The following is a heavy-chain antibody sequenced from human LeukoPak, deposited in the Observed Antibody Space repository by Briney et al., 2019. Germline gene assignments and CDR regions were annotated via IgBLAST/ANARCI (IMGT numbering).Heavy chain of an antibody. CDR2: TSGSGGST. Sequence: QPGMSLRLSCAASGFTFSSYAMSWVRQAPGKGLEWVSATSGSGGSTYYADSVKGRFTISRDNSKNTLYLQMNSLRAEDTAVYYCAKDRTHYYDSSGYYSGPYDYWGQGTLVTVSS. V-gene: IGHV3-23*01. CDR1: GFTFSSYA. D-gene: IGHD3-22*01. J-gene: IGHJ4*02. CDR3: AKDRTHYYDSSGYYSGPYDY.